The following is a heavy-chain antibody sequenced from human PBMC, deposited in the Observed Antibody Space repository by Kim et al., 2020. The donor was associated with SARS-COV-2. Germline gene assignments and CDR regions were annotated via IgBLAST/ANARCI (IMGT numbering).Heavy chain of an antibody. D-gene: IGHD3-16*01. J-gene: IGHJ4*02. CDR3: AKGGRDTTPFDY. Sequence: YVESGKDRLTITRDNSKNTLYLQVNSLRADDTAVYYCAKGGRDTTPFDYWGQGTLVTVSS. V-gene: IGHV3-23*02.